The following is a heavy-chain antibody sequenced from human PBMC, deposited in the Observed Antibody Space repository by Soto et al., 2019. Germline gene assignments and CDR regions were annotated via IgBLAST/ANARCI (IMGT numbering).Heavy chain of an antibody. CDR2: ISDGGGST. CDR1: GFTFSSYA. Sequence: GGPLRLSCVASGFTFSSYAMSWVRQAPGKGLEWFSAISDGGGSTFHADSVQGRFLISRDNTKNTLYLQMDSLRDEDTAIYYCAKGSAGSRPYYFDSWGQGTLVTVSS. V-gene: IGHV3-23*01. D-gene: IGHD6-13*01. J-gene: IGHJ4*02. CDR3: AKGSAGSRPYYFDS.